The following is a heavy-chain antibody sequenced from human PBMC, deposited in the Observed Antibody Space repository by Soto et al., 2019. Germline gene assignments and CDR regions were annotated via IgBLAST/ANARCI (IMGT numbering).Heavy chain of an antibody. D-gene: IGHD3-22*01. CDR2: IYWDDDK. J-gene: IGHJ4*02. Sequence: QITLKESGPTLVKPTQTLTLTCTFSGFSLNTRAVGVGWIRQPPGKALEWLALIYWDDDKRYSPSLKTRLTDTMXTSKNQVVLIMTNMDLVDTAIYYCVYSYASGPPAYWGQGTLVTVSS. CDR3: VYSYASGPPAY. V-gene: IGHV2-5*02. CDR1: GFSLNTRAVG.